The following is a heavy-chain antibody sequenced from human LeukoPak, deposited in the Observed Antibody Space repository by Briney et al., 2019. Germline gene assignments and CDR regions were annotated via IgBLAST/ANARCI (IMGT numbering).Heavy chain of an antibody. D-gene: IGHD1-26*01. V-gene: IGHV3-23*01. J-gene: IGHJ4*02. CDR3: AKLWRGSHPRYFDH. CDR2: ITGSGGDT. Sequence: GGSLRLSCAASGFTFSSYSMTWVRQAPGEGLEWVAAITGSGGDTDYADSVRGRFSISRDDSRDTLFLQMNSLRAEDTAVYYCAKLWRGSHPRYFDHWGQGTLVTVSS. CDR1: GFTFSSYS.